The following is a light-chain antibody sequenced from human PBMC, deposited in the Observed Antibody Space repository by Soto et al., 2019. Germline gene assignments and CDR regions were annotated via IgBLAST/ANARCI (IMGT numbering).Light chain of an antibody. CDR3: MQGLQTPYT. V-gene: IGKV2-28*01. CDR2: LGS. CDR1: QSLLHSNGYTY. J-gene: IGKJ2*01. Sequence: DIGMIQSPLSLPVAPGEAASISSRSSQSLLHSNGYTYLDWYLQKPGQSPQLLIYLGSNRASGVPDRFSGSGSGTDFTLKISRVEAEDFGVYYCMQGLQTPYTFGQGTKVDIK.